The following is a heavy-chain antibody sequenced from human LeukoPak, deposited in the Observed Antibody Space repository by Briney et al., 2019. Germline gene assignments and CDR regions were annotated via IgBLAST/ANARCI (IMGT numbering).Heavy chain of an antibody. V-gene: IGHV3-30*02. CDR1: GFTFSSYG. CDR3: ARDFYDILTGSTNDAFDI. CDR2: IQYEGTNK. D-gene: IGHD3-9*01. Sequence: GGSLRLSCAASGFTFSSYGMHWVRQAPGKGLEWVAFIQYEGTNKYYADSVKGRFTISRDNSKNTLYLQMNSLRAEDTAVYYCARDFYDILTGSTNDAFDIWGQGTMVTVSS. J-gene: IGHJ3*02.